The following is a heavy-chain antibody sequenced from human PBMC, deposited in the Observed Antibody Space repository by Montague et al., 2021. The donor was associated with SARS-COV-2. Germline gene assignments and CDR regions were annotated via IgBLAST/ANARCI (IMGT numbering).Heavy chain of an antibody. CDR1: GFYFSYS. Sequence: SLRLSCAASGFYFSYSMHWVRQAPAKGLEWVALISNDGSNKHYADSVKGRFTISRDNSKSTLYLQVNSLRAEDTAAYYCARESGSFHDGGYFDYWGQGSLVTVSS. V-gene: IGHV3-30*04. CDR2: ISNDGSNK. D-gene: IGHD1-26*01. J-gene: IGHJ4*02. CDR3: ARESGSFHDGGYFDY.